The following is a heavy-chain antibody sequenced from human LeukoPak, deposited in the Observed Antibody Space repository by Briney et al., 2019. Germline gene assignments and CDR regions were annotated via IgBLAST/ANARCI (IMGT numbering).Heavy chain of an antibody. CDR1: GGSVSSSSYY. CDR2: IYYTGNT. Sequence: SETLSLTCTVSGGSVSSSSYYWGWIRQPPGKGLEWIGSIYYTGNTYYNPSLKSRVTISVDTSKNQFSLRLNSVTAADTAIYYCTSLWYYEILIGSDYWGQGTLVIVSS. D-gene: IGHD3-9*01. V-gene: IGHV4-39*01. J-gene: IGHJ4*02. CDR3: TSLWYYEILIGSDY.